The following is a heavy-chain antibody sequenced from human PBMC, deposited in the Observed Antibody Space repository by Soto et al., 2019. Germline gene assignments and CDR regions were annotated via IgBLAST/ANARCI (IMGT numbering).Heavy chain of an antibody. CDR3: ATVRITIFGVVSHFDY. D-gene: IGHD3-3*01. CDR2: FDPEDGET. J-gene: IGHJ4*02. Sequence: ASVKVSCKVSGYTLTELSMHWVRQAPGKGLEWMGGFDPEDGETIYAQKFQGRVTMTEDTSTDTAYMELSSLRSEDTAVYYCATVRITIFGVVSHFDYWGQGTLVTVSS. V-gene: IGHV1-24*01. CDR1: GYTLTELS.